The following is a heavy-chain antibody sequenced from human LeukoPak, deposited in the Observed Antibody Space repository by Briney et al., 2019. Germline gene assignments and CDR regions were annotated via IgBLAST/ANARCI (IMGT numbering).Heavy chain of an antibody. CDR1: GFTFSDYA. Sequence: GGSLRLSCVASGFTFSDYAMSWVRQGPGRGLEWVSGISDGGRSSYYTDSVKGRCTISRDNSKNTVSLQINNLRTEDTAVYFCARHDSFIPFWGQGTLVTVTS. J-gene: IGHJ4*02. CDR2: ISDGGRSS. CDR3: ARHDSFIPF. V-gene: IGHV3-23*01. D-gene: IGHD3-16*02.